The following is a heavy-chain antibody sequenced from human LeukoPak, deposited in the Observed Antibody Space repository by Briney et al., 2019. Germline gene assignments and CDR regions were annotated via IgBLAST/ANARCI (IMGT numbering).Heavy chain of an antibody. Sequence: GASVKVSCKASGYTFTSYGISWVRQAPGQGLEWMGWISAYNGNTNYAQKLQGRVTMTTDTSTSTAYKELRSLRSDDTAVYYCARDKGSGSYYNWFDPWGQGTLVTVSS. CDR1: GYTFTSYG. CDR2: ISAYNGNT. D-gene: IGHD3-10*01. J-gene: IGHJ5*02. V-gene: IGHV1-18*01. CDR3: ARDKGSGSYYNWFDP.